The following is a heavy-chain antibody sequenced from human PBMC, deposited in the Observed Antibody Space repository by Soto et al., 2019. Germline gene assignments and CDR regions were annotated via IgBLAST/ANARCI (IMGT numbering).Heavy chain of an antibody. CDR3: ARGYRRFGELLGYYYGMDV. V-gene: IGHV3-33*01. CDR2: IWYDGSNK. D-gene: IGHD3-10*01. J-gene: IGHJ6*02. CDR1: GFTFSSYG. Sequence: GGSLRLSCAASGFTFSSYGMHWVRQAPGKGLEWVAVIWYDGSNKYYADSVKGRFTISRDNSKNTLYLQMNSLRAEDTAVYYCARGYRRFGELLGYYYGMDVWGQGTTVTVSS.